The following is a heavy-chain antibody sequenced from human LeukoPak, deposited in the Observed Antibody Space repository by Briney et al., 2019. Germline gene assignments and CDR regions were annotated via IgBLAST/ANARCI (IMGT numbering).Heavy chain of an antibody. CDR1: GYSISSGYF. CDR2: IYYSGST. J-gene: IGHJ4*02. V-gene: IGHV4-38-2*02. D-gene: IGHD3-10*01. CDR3: ARLREIVWFGEVDY. Sequence: SETPSLTCTVSGYSISSGYFWGWIRQPPGKGLEWIGSIYYSGSTYYNPSLKSRVTISVDTSKNQFSLKLSSVTAADTAVYYCARLREIVWFGEVDYWGQGTLVTVSS.